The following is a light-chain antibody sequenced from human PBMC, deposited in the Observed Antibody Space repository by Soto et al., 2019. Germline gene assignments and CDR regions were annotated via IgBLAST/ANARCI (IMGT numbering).Light chain of an antibody. V-gene: IGLV2-14*01. Sequence: QSVLTQPASVSGSPGQSIAISCTGTSSDIGDYNYVSWYQQHPVKAPKLIIYDVSNRPSGVSDRSSGSKSGNTASLTISGLQAEDEADYYCSSYTSGSTPYVFGTGTKVTVL. CDR1: SSDIGDYNY. J-gene: IGLJ1*01. CDR3: SSYTSGSTPYV. CDR2: DVS.